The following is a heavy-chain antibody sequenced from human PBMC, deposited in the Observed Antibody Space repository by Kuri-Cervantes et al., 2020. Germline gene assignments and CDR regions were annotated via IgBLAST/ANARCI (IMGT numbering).Heavy chain of an antibody. J-gene: IGHJ6*03. Sequence: SCTVSGGSISSGGYYWSWIRQHPGKGLEWIGYIYYSGSTYYNPSLKSRVTISVDTSKNQFSLKLSSVTAADTAVYYCARAVRYYGGYYYMDVWGKGTTVTVSS. V-gene: IGHV4-31*02. CDR3: ARAVRYYGGYYYMDV. CDR1: GGSISSGGYY. CDR2: IYYSGST. D-gene: IGHD3-10*01.